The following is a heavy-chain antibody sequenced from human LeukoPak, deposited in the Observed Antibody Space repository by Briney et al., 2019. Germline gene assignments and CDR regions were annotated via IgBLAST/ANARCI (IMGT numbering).Heavy chain of an antibody. Sequence: SETLSLTCTVSGGSVSSTGYFWGWIRQPPGQGLEWIGSIDYRGSSYYNASLKSRVTISVDTSKNQFSLKLNSVTAADTALYYCARHGLIAGGWFHPWGQGTLVTVSS. CDR3: ARHGLIAGGWFHP. D-gene: IGHD6-13*01. J-gene: IGHJ5*02. V-gene: IGHV4-39*01. CDR1: GGSVSSTGYF. CDR2: IDYRGSS.